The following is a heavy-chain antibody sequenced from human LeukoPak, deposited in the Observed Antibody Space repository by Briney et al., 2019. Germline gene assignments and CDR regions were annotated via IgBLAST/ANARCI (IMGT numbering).Heavy chain of an antibody. J-gene: IGHJ5*02. V-gene: IGHV4-59*01. CDR1: GGSISSYY. CDR2: IYYSGST. CDR3: ARSPYDFWSGYPYNWFDP. D-gene: IGHD3-3*01. Sequence: SETLSLTCTVSGGSISSYYWSWIRQPPGKGLEWIGYIYYSGSTNYNPSLKSRVTISVDTSKNQFSLKLSSVTAADTAVYYCARSPYDFWSGYPYNWFDPWGQGTLVTVSS.